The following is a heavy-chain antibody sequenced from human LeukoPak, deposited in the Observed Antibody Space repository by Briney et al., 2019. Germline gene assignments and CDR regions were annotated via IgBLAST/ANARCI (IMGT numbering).Heavy chain of an antibody. CDR3: AKDANSGTFDP. Sequence: GGSLRLSCAASGFTFSSYGMHWVRQAPGKGLEWVAVIWYDGSNKYYADSVKGRFTISRDNSKNTLYLQMNSLRAEDTAVYYCAKDANSGTFDPWGQGTLVTVSS. J-gene: IGHJ5*02. CDR2: IWYDGSNK. V-gene: IGHV3-33*06. CDR1: GFTFSSYG. D-gene: IGHD1-26*01.